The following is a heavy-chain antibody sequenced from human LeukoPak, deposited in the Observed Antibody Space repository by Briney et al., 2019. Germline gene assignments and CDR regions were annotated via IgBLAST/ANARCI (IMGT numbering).Heavy chain of an antibody. V-gene: IGHV1-18*01. Sequence: ASVKVSCKASGYTFTSYGISWVRQAPGQGLEWMGWISAYNGNTNYAQKLQGRVTMTTDTSTSTAYMELRSLRSDDTAVYYCARFGTYYYGSGAVGYFDYWGQGTLVTVSS. CDR2: ISAYNGNT. J-gene: IGHJ4*02. CDR1: GYTFTSYG. D-gene: IGHD3-10*01. CDR3: ARFGTYYYGSGAVGYFDY.